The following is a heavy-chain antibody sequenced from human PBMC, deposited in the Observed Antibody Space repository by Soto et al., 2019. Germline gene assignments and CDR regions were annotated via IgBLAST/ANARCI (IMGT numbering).Heavy chain of an antibody. CDR3: ARESRSERGTVEY. D-gene: IGHD1-1*01. J-gene: IGHJ4*02. CDR2: IYASGTT. V-gene: IGHV4-4*07. CDR1: GASISNYY. Sequence: QVRLQESGPGLVKPSETLSLTCTVSGASISNYYWSWIRQPAGKGLECLGRIYASGTTTYNPSLRSRVTRSVDTSMNQFSLIRKSVTAADTDVYYCARESRSERGTVEYWGQGTLVTVSS.